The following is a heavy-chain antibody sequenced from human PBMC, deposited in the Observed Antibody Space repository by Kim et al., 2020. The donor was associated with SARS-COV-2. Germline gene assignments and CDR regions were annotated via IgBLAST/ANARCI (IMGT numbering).Heavy chain of an antibody. V-gene: IGHV4-34*01. CDR2: ISYGGNT. Sequence: SETLSLTCAVQGGSFSDYYWTWIRQSPGKGLEWIGEISYGGNTNYNPSLGSRVTMSIDTSRNSFSLKLTSVTAADTAVYYCARVYPLLFLDCTATTYY. CDR3: ARVYPLLFLDCTATTYY. J-gene: IGHJ6*01. CDR1: GGSFSDYY. D-gene: IGHD3-3*01.